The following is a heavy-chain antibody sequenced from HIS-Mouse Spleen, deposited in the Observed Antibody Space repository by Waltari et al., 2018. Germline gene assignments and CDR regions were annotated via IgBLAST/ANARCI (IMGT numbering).Heavy chain of an antibody. Sequence: QVQLVESGGGVVQPGRSLRLSCAASGFTFRSQGLAWVRQAPGKGLEWVAVISYDGSNKYYADSVKGRFTISRDNSKNTLYLQMNSLRAEDTAVYYCAKDRGSPLYFDYWGQGTLVTVSS. CDR3: AKDRGSPLYFDY. J-gene: IGHJ4*02. V-gene: IGHV3-30*18. CDR2: ISYDGSNK. D-gene: IGHD1-26*01. CDR1: GFTFRSQG.